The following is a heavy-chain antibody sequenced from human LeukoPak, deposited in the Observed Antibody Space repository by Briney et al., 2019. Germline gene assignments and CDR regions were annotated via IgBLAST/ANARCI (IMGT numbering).Heavy chain of an antibody. D-gene: IGHD6-13*01. CDR2: INHSGST. CDR3: AGGQIIAAAGYFDY. V-gene: IGHV4-34*01. CDR1: GGSFSGYY. J-gene: IGHJ4*02. Sequence: SETLSLTCAVYGGSFSGYYWSWIRQPPGKGLEWIGEINHSGSTNYNPSLKSRVTISVDTSKNQFSLKLSSVTAADTAVYYCAGGQIIAAAGYFDYWGQGTLVTVSS.